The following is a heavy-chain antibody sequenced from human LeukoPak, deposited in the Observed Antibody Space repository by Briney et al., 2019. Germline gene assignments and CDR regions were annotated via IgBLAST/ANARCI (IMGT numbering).Heavy chain of an antibody. V-gene: IGHV1-69*04. J-gene: IGHJ4*02. CDR3: AGGTNDYDILTGLPDY. Sequence: SVKVSCKASGGTFSSYAISWVRQAPGQGLEWMGRIIPILGIANYAQKFQGGVTITADKSTSTAYMELSSLRSEDTAVYYCAGGTNDYDILTGLPDYWGQGTLVTVSS. CDR2: IIPILGIA. CDR1: GGTFSSYA. D-gene: IGHD3-9*01.